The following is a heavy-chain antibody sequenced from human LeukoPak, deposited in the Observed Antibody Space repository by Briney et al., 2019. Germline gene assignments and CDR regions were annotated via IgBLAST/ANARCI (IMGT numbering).Heavy chain of an antibody. CDR3: GKDQSSQWLVAPADY. Sequence: GGSLRLSCAASGFTFSRYGMSCVRQAPGKGLEWVSGISDSGGSTYYTDSVKGRFTISRDNSKNTLYLQMNSLTAEDTAVYYCGKDQSSQWLVAPADYWGQGILVTVSS. V-gene: IGHV3-23*01. D-gene: IGHD6-19*01. CDR1: GFTFSRYG. J-gene: IGHJ4*02. CDR2: ISDSGGST.